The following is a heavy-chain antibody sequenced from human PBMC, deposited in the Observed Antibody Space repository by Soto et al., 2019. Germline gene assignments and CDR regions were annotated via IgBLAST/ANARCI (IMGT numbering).Heavy chain of an antibody. J-gene: IGHJ4*02. D-gene: IGHD6-6*01. CDR3: ARAEVAARPPYFDY. CDR2: INPNSGGT. CDR1: GYTFTGYY. Sequence: ASVKVSCNASGYTFTGYYMHWVRQAPGQGLEWMGWINPNSGGTNYAQKFQGRVTMTRDTSISTAYMELSRLRSDDTAVYYCARAEVAARPPYFDYWGQGTLVTVSS. V-gene: IGHV1-2*02.